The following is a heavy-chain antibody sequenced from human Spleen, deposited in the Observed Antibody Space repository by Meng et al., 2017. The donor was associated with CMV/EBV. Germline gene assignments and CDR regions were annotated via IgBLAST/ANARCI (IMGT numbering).Heavy chain of an antibody. CDR3: ATGSNSNYYYGMDV. CDR1: GYTFNNYA. J-gene: IGHJ6*02. Sequence: SVKVSCKASGYTFNNYAMNWVRQAPGQGLEWMGRIIPILGVPNYAQRFQGRVTITADKSTSTAYMELSSLRSEDTAVYYCATGSNSNYYYGMDVWGQGTTVTVSS. CDR2: IIPILGVP. D-gene: IGHD4-11*01. V-gene: IGHV1-69*04.